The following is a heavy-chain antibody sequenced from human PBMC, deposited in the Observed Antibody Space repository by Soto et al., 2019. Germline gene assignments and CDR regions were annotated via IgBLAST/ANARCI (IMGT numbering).Heavy chain of an antibody. CDR2: ISFEGSHK. V-gene: IGHV3-30-3*01. D-gene: IGHD6-13*01. J-gene: IGHJ4*02. CDR1: GFAIRNNA. Sequence: QVQLVESGGGVVQPGRSLRPSCEASGFAIRNNAIHWVRQTPGKGLQWVAVISFEGSHKYYADSVKGRFTVSRDNPKNTVSLQMDSLTVEDSALYYCVRAAGIAAAGSSQGVLWGQGNLVTASS. CDR3: VRAAGIAAAGSSQGVL.